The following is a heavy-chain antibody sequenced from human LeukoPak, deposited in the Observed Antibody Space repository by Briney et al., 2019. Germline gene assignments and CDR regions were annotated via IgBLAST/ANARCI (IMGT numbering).Heavy chain of an antibody. D-gene: IGHD3-10*01. V-gene: IGHV3-20*04. CDR2: INWNGGST. CDR1: GFTFDDYA. CDR3: ARSLWFGETVGVY. J-gene: IGHJ4*02. Sequence: GRSLRLSCAASGFTFDDYAMHWVRHAPGKGLEWVSGINWNGGSTGYADSVKGRFTISRDNAKNSLYLQMNSMRAEDTALYYCARSLWFGETVGVYWGQGTLVTVSS.